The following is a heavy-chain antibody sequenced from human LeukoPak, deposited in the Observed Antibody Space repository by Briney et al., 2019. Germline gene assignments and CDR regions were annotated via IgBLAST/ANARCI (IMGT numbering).Heavy chain of an antibody. CDR1: GYTFTDYY. CDR3: AREGDYGDYAGGVPYYDSSGYYDDAFDI. J-gene: IGHJ3*02. Sequence: ASVTVSCKASGYTFTDYYMHWVRQPPGQGLEWMGLINPNSGGTNYAQKFQGRVTMTRDTSISTAYMELSRLRSDDTAVYYCAREGDYGDYAGGVPYYDSSGYYDDAFDIWGQGTMVTVSS. CDR2: INPNSGGT. V-gene: IGHV1-2*02. D-gene: IGHD3-22*01.